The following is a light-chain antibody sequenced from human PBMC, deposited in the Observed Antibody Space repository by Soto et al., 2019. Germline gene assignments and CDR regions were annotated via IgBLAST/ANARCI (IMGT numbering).Light chain of an antibody. V-gene: IGLV2-14*01. J-gene: IGLJ1*01. CDR3: SSYTSTTTYV. CDR1: SSDIGAYNY. CDR2: EVS. Sequence: QSALTQPASVSGSPGQSITISCTGTSSDIGAYNYVSWFQQHPGKAPKLMIYEVSNRPSWVSNRFSGSKSGNTASLTISGLQTEDEADYYCSSYTSTTTYVFGTGTKVTVL.